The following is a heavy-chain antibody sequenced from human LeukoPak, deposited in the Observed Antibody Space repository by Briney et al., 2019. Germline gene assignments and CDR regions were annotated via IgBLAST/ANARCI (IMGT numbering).Heavy chain of an antibody. Sequence: PSETLSLTCTVSGGSISSYYWSWIRQPPGKGLEWIGYIYYSGSTNYNPSLKSRVTISVDTSKNQFSLKLSSVTAADTAVYYCARGDKQWLVPFDYWGQGTLVTVSS. CDR2: IYYSGST. D-gene: IGHD6-19*01. J-gene: IGHJ4*02. CDR1: GGSISSYY. V-gene: IGHV4-59*01. CDR3: ARGDKQWLVPFDY.